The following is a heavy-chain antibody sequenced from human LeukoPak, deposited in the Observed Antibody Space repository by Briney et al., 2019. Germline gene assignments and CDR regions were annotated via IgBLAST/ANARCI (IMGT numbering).Heavy chain of an antibody. CDR3: ARELIVGSFLTLDL. J-gene: IGHJ5*02. CDR2: MYVGGAT. V-gene: IGHV4-4*07. D-gene: IGHD1-26*01. CDR1: GGSITSYY. Sequence: PSETLSLTCSVSGGSITSYYWTWIRQPAGKGLEGSGRMYVGGATSYNPSLMRRVTLSADTYKNSFSLQVTSLTAADTAVYFCARELIVGSFLTLDLWGVGTMVTVSS.